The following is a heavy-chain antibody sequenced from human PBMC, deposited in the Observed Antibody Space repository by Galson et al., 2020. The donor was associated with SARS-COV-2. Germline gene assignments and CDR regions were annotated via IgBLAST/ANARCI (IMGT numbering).Heavy chain of an antibody. J-gene: IGHJ6*03. CDR2: ISHSGVT. CDR3: ARERQLVWFGESTPHYYYYYMDV. CDR1: GGSFSGFY. V-gene: IGHV4-34*01. D-gene: IGHD3-10*01. Sequence: SETLSLTCAVYGGSFSGFYWSWIRQSPGKELEWLGEISHSGVTNYNPSLKRPVTISLDTSRNQLSLKLSSATAADTAIYYCARERQLVWFGESTPHYYYYYMDVWGKGTTVTVSS.